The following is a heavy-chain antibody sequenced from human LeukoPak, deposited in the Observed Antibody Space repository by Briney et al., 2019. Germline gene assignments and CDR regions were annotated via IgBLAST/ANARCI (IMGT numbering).Heavy chain of an antibody. Sequence: ASVKVSCKASGYTFTSYGISWVRQAPGQGLEWRGWISAYNGNTNYAQKLQGRVTMTTDTSTSTAYMELRSLRSDDTAVYYCARCRTILPGYQYYFDYWGQGTLVTVSS. J-gene: IGHJ4*02. D-gene: IGHD3-9*01. V-gene: IGHV1-18*01. CDR3: ARCRTILPGYQYYFDY. CDR1: GYTFTSYG. CDR2: ISAYNGNT.